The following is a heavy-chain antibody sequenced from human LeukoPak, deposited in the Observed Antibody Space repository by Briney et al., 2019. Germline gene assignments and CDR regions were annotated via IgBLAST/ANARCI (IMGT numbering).Heavy chain of an antibody. Sequence: ASVKVSCKASGYTLTELSIHWVRQAPGKGLEWMGGFDPEDGETIYAQKFQGRVTMTEDTSTDTAYMELSSLRSEDTAVYYCATDLSMGLYCSSTSCFTFVYWGQGTLVTVSS. CDR2: FDPEDGET. CDR3: ATDLSMGLYCSSTSCFTFVY. J-gene: IGHJ4*02. V-gene: IGHV1-24*01. D-gene: IGHD2-2*02. CDR1: GYTLTELS.